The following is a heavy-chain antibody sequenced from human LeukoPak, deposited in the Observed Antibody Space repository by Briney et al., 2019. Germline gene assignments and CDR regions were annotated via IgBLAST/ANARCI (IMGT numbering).Heavy chain of an antibody. CDR2: ISSSGSVV. V-gene: IGHV3-48*01. CDR3: AREVGYDSSPP. CDR1: GFTFRSHG. J-gene: IGHJ5*02. D-gene: IGHD3-3*01. Sequence: PGGSLRLSCAASGFTFRSHGMNWVRQAPGKGLEWVSYISSSGSVVFYADSVKGRFTISRDNAKNALYLQMNSLRAEDTVVYHCAREVGYDSSPPWGQGTLVTVSS.